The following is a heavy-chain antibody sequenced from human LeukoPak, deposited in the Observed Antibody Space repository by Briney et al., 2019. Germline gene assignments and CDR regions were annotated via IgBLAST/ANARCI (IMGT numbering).Heavy chain of an antibody. Sequence: PGGSLRLSCAASGFTFSIYWLHWVRQAPGKGLVWVSRINSDGSSTSYADSVKGGFTISRDNAKNTLYLQMNSLRAEDTAVYYCARDEDWSGYYGAFDIWGQGTMVTVSS. CDR3: ARDEDWSGYYGAFDI. CDR2: INSDGSST. V-gene: IGHV3-74*01. J-gene: IGHJ3*02. D-gene: IGHD3-3*01. CDR1: GFTFSIYW.